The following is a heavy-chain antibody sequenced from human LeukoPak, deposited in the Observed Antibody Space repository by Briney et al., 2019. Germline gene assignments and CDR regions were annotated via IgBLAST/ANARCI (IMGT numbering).Heavy chain of an antibody. CDR1: GFTFSNHW. CDR2: ISSEGGIV. CDR3: AKEAHPNRYCSGTTCYRPNIYYCDY. V-gene: IGHV3-74*01. J-gene: IGHJ4*02. D-gene: IGHD2-2*01. Sequence: GGSLRLSCAASGFTFSNHWMHWVRQAPGKGLVWVSCISSEGGIVRYADSVNGRFTISRDSSKNTLYLQMNSLRAEDTAVYYCAKEAHPNRYCSGTTCYRPNIYYCDYWGQGTLVTVSS.